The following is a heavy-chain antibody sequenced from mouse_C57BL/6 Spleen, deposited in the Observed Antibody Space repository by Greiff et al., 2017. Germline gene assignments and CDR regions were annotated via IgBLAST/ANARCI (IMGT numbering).Heavy chain of an antibody. D-gene: IGHD1-1*02. CDR1: GFTFSDFY. CDR2: GRNKANDYTT. V-gene: IGHV7-1*01. CDR3: ARDAGWVWYFDV. J-gene: IGHJ1*03. Sequence: EVKLVESGGGLVQSGRSLRLSCATSGFTFSDFYMEWVRQAPGKGLGWIAAGRNKANDYTTEYSAAVKGRFIVSRDTSQSILYLQMNALRAEDTAIYYCARDAGWVWYFDVWGTGTTVTVSS.